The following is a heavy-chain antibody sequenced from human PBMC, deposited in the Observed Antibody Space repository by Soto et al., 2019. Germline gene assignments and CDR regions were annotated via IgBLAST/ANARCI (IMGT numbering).Heavy chain of an antibody. V-gene: IGHV4-31*03. CDR3: ARDKITGLFDY. CDR1: GGSISSGGYY. D-gene: IGHD2-8*02. J-gene: IGHJ4*02. CDR2: IYYSGST. Sequence: PSETLSLTCTVSGGSISSGGYYWSWIRQHPGKGLEWIGYIYYSGSTYYNPSLTSRVTISVDTSKNQFSMKLTSVTAADTAVYYCARDKITGLFDYWGQGTLVTVSS.